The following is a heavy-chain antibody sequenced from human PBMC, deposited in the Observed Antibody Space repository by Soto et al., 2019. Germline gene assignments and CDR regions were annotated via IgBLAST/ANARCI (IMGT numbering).Heavy chain of an antibody. Sequence: ASLKVSCKSSGSTFTGYYMHCVRQAPGQGLEWMGWINPNSGGTNYAQKFQGRFTISRDNAKNTLYLEMNSLRVEDTADYYCARGAINYYYEEVWGKGTTVTVSS. CDR1: GSTFTGYY. CDR2: INPNSGGT. J-gene: IGHJ6*03. CDR3: ARGAINYYYEEV. V-gene: IGHV1-2*02.